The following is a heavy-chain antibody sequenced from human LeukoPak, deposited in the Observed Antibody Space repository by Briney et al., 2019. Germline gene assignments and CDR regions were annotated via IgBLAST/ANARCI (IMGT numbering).Heavy chain of an antibody. V-gene: IGHV1-18*01. J-gene: IGHJ5*02. CDR2: ISAYNGNT. CDR3: ATVWYGVVVVPAAMGDRIPNWFDP. D-gene: IGHD2-2*01. CDR1: GYTFTSYG. Sequence: ASMKVSCKASGYTFTSYGISWVRQAPGQGLEWMGWISAYNGNTNYAQKLQGRVTMTTDTSTSTAYMELRSLRSDDTAVYYCATVWYGVVVVPAAMGDRIPNWFDPWGQGTLVTVSS.